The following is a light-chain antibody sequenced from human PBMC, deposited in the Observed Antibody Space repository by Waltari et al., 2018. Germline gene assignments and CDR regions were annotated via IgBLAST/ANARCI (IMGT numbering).Light chain of an antibody. V-gene: IGLV2-11*01. CDR2: DFS. CDR3: CSYVGSHTNWV. CDR1: SGDVGDYHF. J-gene: IGLJ3*02. Sequence: QSALTQPRSVSGSPGQSVTISCTGISGDVGDYHFVSWYQQHPGKAPKLMIHDFSKRPSGVPDRFSGSKSGNTASLTISGLQAEDEAEYYCCSYVGSHTNWVFGGGTKLTVL.